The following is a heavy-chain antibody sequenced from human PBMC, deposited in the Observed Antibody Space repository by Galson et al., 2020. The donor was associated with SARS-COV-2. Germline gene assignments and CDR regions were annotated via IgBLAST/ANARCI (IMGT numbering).Heavy chain of an antibody. CDR2: IYYSGST. CDR3: ARAAQTYYDFWSGYYHAPHFDY. D-gene: IGHD3-3*01. V-gene: IGHV4-59*01. Sequence: SETLSLTCTVSGGSISSYYWSWIRQPPGKGLEWIGYIYYSGSTNYNPSLKSRVTISVDTSKNQFSLKLSSVTAADTAVYYCARAAQTYYDFWSGYYHAPHFDYWGQGTLVTVSS. CDR1: GGSISSYY. J-gene: IGHJ4*02.